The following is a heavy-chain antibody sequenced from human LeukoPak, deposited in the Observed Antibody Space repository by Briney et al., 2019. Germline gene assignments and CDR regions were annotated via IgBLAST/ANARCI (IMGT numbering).Heavy chain of an antibody. J-gene: IGHJ1*01. V-gene: IGHV3-48*01. CDR2: IDSSSATT. D-gene: IGHD3-3*01. Sequence: GGSLRLSCAASGFTFSYYSMTWVRQAPGKGLEWVSYIDSSSATTYYADSVKGRFIISRDNAKNTLFLQINSLRAEDTAVYYCAGSTVWSGIFQYWGQGTLVTVSS. CDR1: GFTFSYYS. CDR3: AGSTVWSGIFQY.